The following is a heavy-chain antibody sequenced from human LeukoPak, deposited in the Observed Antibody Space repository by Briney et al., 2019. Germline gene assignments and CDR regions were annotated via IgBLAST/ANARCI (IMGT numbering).Heavy chain of an antibody. CDR3: AKGDDFWSGYSVDY. V-gene: IGHV3-23*01. Sequence: GGSLRLSSATSGFTFSSYAMSWVRQAPGKGLEWVSAISGSGGSTYYADSVKGRFTISRDNSKNTLYLQMNSLRAEDTAVYYCAKGDDFWSGYSVDYWGQGTLVTVSS. J-gene: IGHJ4*02. D-gene: IGHD3-3*01. CDR2: ISGSGGST. CDR1: GFTFSSYA.